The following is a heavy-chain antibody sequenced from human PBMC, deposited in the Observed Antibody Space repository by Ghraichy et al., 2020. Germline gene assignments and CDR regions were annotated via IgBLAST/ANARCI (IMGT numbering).Heavy chain of an antibody. J-gene: IGHJ4*02. Sequence: SQTLSLTCTVSAYSISSGYFWGWIRQSPGKGLEWIGSIHHTGSTYYNPSLKSRLTISVDTSRNQFSLKLSSVTAADTAVYYCARVGYCSGGSCLHYFDYWGQGTLVTVSS. CDR3: ARVGYCSGGSCLHYFDY. V-gene: IGHV4-38-2*02. CDR1: AYSISSGYF. D-gene: IGHD2-15*01. CDR2: IHHTGST.